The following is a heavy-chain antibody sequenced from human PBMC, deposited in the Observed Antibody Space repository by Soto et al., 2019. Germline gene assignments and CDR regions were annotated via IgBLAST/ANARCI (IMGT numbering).Heavy chain of an antibody. CDR2: IHSDVTT. CDR3: ARELSGSWYNRFDP. CDR1: GFSVSSNS. D-gene: IGHD6-13*01. V-gene: IGHV3-53*01. Sequence: EMQLVESGGGWIQPGESLRLSCAAAGFSVSSNSMNWVRQAPGKGLEWVSVIHSDVTTYFADSVKGRFIISRDNSKNMLYLQMNSLRAEDTAIYYWARELSGSWYNRFDPWGQGTLVTVSS. J-gene: IGHJ5*02.